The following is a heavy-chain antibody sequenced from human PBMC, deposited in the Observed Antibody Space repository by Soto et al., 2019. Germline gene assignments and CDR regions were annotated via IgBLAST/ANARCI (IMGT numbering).Heavy chain of an antibody. CDR2: INHSGST. V-gene: IGHV4-34*01. D-gene: IGHD6-6*01. CDR1: GGSFSGYY. CDR3: ARGYKQSSSPYDY. Sequence: LPETLSLTCAVYGGSFSGYYWSWIRQPPGKGLEWIGEINHSGSTNYNPSLKSRVTISVDTSKNQFSLKLSSVTAADTAVYYCARGYKQSSSPYDYWGQGTLVTVSS. J-gene: IGHJ4*02.